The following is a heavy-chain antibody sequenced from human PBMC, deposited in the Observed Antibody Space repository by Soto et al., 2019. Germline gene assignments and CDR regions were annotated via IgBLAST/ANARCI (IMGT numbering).Heavy chain of an antibody. V-gene: IGHV3-7*01. J-gene: IGHJ4*02. CDR2: INPDGSEQ. CDR3: TRVKPAASDY. D-gene: IGHD2-2*01. CDR1: GFTFSTYY. Sequence: GGSLRLSCAASGFTFSTYYMNWVRQTPRKGLEWVAAINPDGSEQYYLDSVKGRFTISRDNAKNSLYLQMNSLRAEDTALYYCTRVKPAASDYWGQGTPVTVSS.